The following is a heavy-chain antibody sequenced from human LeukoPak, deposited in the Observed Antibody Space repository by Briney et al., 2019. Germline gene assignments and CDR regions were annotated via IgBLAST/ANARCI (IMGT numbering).Heavy chain of an antibody. CDR1: GFTFSTYW. V-gene: IGHV3-74*01. CDR3: ARALYNWNACLAY. Sequence: PGGSLRLSCAASGFTFSTYWMHWVRQAPGKGLVWVSRISGDGTTTSYADSVKGRFTISRDNAKSTLYLQMNSLRAEDAAVYSCARALYNWNACLAYWGQGTLVT. D-gene: IGHD1-20*01. J-gene: IGHJ4*02. CDR2: ISGDGTTT.